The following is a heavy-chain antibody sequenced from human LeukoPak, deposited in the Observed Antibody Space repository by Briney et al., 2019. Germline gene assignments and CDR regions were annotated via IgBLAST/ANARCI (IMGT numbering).Heavy chain of an antibody. Sequence: GGSLRLSCAASGFTFSTYSMNWVRQAPGKGLEWVSSTSSSSSYIYYADSVKGRFTISRDNAKNSLYLQMNSLRAEDTAVYYCATGAYARQLGLGCVFDYWGQGTLVTVSS. D-gene: IGHD6-13*01. CDR2: TSSSSSYI. CDR3: ATGAYARQLGLGCVFDY. CDR1: GFTFSTYS. J-gene: IGHJ4*02. V-gene: IGHV3-21*01.